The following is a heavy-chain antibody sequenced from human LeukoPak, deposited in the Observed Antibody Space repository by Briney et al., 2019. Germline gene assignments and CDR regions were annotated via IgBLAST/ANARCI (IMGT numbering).Heavy chain of an antibody. Sequence: GGSLRLSCAASGFTFSGYSMNWVRQAPGKGLEWVSCISSSSSTTYYADSVQGRFTISRDNAKNSLYLQMDSLRDGDTAVYYCARDSTLTHAWSGYGFDVWGQGTMVTVSS. J-gene: IGHJ3*01. CDR3: ARDSTLTHAWSGYGFDV. CDR2: ISSSSSTT. D-gene: IGHD4-17*01. V-gene: IGHV3-48*02. CDR1: GFTFSGYS.